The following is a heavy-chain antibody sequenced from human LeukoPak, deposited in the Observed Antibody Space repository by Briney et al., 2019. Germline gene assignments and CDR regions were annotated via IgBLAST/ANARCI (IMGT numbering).Heavy chain of an antibody. CDR3: ARENSDDALDI. Sequence: GRSLRLSCAASGFTFSSYEVSWVRQAPGKGLEWISYISYSGSAMYADSVKGRFTISRDNAKNSLYLQMNSLRVEDAAVYYCARENSDDALDIWGQGTMVRVSS. CDR2: ISYSGSAM. D-gene: IGHD1-1*01. V-gene: IGHV3-48*03. CDR1: GFTFSSYE. J-gene: IGHJ3*02.